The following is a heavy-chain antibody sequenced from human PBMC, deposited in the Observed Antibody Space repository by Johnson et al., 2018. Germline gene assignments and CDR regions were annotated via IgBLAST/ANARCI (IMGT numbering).Heavy chain of an antibody. J-gene: IGHJ3*02. V-gene: IGHV3-30*18. D-gene: IGHD6-19*01. CDR3: AKGTIPMAAGLDAFDI. Sequence: QVQLVQSGGGVVQPGRSLTLSCAASGFTFSNYGIHWVRQAPGKGLEWVAFISYDGSNKFYGDSVEGRFTISRDNSRNTLYLKMNSLRAEETAVFYCAKGTIPMAAGLDAFDIWGQGTMVTVSS. CDR1: GFTFSNYG. CDR2: ISYDGSNK.